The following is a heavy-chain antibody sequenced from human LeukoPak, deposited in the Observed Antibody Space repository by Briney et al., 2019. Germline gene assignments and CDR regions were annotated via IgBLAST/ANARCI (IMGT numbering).Heavy chain of an antibody. CDR1: GGSISSGTYY. J-gene: IGHJ5*02. CDR2: IYYSGST. D-gene: IGHD2-8*01. CDR3: ARAPYCTSTCIGGPTNLFDP. Sequence: SQTLSLTCTVSGGSISSGTYYWSWLRQHPGKGLEWIGYIYYSGSTNYTPSLKSRLTISIDTSKNQFSLKLSSVTAAHTDIHYSARAPYCTSTCIGGPTNLFDPWGQGTLVTVSS. V-gene: IGHV4-31*03.